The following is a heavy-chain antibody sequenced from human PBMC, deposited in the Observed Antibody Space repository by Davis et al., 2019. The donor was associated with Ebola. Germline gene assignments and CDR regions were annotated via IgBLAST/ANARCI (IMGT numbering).Heavy chain of an antibody. CDR1: GFTFSSYW. Sequence: PGGSLRLSCAASGFTFSSYWMSWVRQAPGKGLEWVANIKQDGSEKYSVDSVKGRFTISRDNAKNSLYLQMNSLRAEDTAVYYCARGYCSGGSCYLRPLYYYYYMDVWGKGTTVTVSS. V-gene: IGHV3-7*01. CDR3: ARGYCSGGSCYLRPLYYYYYMDV. J-gene: IGHJ6*03. CDR2: IKQDGSEK. D-gene: IGHD2-15*01.